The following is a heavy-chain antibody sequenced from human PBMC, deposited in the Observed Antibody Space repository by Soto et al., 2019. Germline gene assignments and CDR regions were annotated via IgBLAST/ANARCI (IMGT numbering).Heavy chain of an antibody. CDR2: IYYSGST. D-gene: IGHD2-2*01. CDR1: GGCISSGGHY. CDR3: ASVSRGCSSTSCLPLGYYYGMDV. J-gene: IGHJ6*02. V-gene: IGHV4-31*02. Sequence: TLSLTCTVAGGCISSGGHYWSWIRQHPGKGLEWSGYIYYSGSTYYNPSLKSRVTISVDTSKNQFSLKLSSLRSEYTAVYYCASVSRGCSSTSCLPLGYYYGMDVWGQGTTVTVSS.